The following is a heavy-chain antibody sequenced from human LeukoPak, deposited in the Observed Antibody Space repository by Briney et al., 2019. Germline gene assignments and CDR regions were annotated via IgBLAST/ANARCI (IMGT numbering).Heavy chain of an antibody. CDR1: GYTFTGYG. J-gene: IGHJ4*02. Sequence: ASVKVSCKSSGYTFTGYGISWVRQAPGQGLEWMGWISADNGNTNYPQNLQGRVTMTTDTSTSTAYMELRSLRFDDTAVYYCARQSRPRFLEWSAANYWGQGTLVTVSS. CDR2: ISADNGNT. CDR3: ARQSRPRFLEWSAANY. V-gene: IGHV1-18*01. D-gene: IGHD3-3*01.